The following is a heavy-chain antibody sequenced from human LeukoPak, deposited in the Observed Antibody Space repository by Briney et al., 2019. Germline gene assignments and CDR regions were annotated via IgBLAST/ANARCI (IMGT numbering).Heavy chain of an antibody. V-gene: IGHV5-51*01. D-gene: IGHD2/OR15-2a*01. CDR3: ARPANRGDAFDI. CDR2: IYPGDSDT. J-gene: IGHJ3*02. CDR1: GYSFTSYW. Sequence: GESLRISCKGSGYSFTSYWIGWVRQMPGKGLEWMGIIYPGDSDTRYSPSFQGQVIISADKSITTAYLQWSSLRASDTAMYYCARPANRGDAFDIWGQGTMVTVSS.